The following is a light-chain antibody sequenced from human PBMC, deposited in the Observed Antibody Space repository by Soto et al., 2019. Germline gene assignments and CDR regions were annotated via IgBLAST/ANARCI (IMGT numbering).Light chain of an antibody. Sequence: EIVMTQSPATLSVSPRARASLSCRASQGISDTLAWYQQKPGQAPRLLIYSASRGATGFPARFSGSGSGTDFTLTISSLQSEDFAVYYCQQYGSSQITFGQGTRLEI. CDR2: SAS. CDR3: QQYGSSQIT. J-gene: IGKJ5*01. V-gene: IGKV3-15*01. CDR1: QGISDT.